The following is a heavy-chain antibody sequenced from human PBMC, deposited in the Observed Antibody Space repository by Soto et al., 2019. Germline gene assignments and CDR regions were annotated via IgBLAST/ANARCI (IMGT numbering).Heavy chain of an antibody. J-gene: IGHJ4*02. CDR3: ARGRNYGGSGYFFEHSIDY. CDR1: GVSVSTENHY. D-gene: IGHD3-22*01. CDR2: VHYSGST. V-gene: IGHV4-61*01. Sequence: SDTLSLTCTVSGVSVSTENHYWSWIRQSPGKGLEWIGYVHYSGSTNYHLSLKGRVLISIGESKRQFSLELRSVTAADTAVYFRARGRNYGGSGYFFEHSIDYWGQGTPVTVSS.